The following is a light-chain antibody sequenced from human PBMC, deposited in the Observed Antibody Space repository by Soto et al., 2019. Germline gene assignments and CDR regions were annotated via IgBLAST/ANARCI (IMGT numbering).Light chain of an antibody. V-gene: IGLV2-8*01. CDR2: EVS. CDR3: SSNAGSNNLV. Sequence: QSALTQPPSASGTPGQSVTIPCTGTSSDVGDYKYVSWYQQHPGKAPKLMIYEVSRRPSGVPDRFSGSKSGNTASLTVSGLQAEDEADYYCSSNAGSNNLVFGGGTKLTVL. J-gene: IGLJ2*01. CDR1: SSDVGDYKY.